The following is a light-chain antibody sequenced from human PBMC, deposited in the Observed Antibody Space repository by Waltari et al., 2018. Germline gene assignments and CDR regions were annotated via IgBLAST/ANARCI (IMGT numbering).Light chain of an antibody. Sequence: EIVLKQSPAVLSFSPGERAPLSCRASQSVGTYLAWYQQRPGQSPRLPIYDASYRATGIPARFSGSGSETDFTLTISSLQPEDFAVYYCQQRRNWPLTFGGGTRVQI. V-gene: IGKV3-11*01. J-gene: IGKJ4*01. CDR1: QSVGTY. CDR3: QQRRNWPLT. CDR2: DAS.